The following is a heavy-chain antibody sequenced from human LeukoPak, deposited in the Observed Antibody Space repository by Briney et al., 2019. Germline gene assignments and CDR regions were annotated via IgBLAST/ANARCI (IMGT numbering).Heavy chain of an antibody. J-gene: IGHJ5*01. V-gene: IGHV3-30*02. CDR2: TLSGGKKE. Sequence: GGSLRLSCVGSGFTFSSYGMQWFRQAPGNGLEWVAVTLSGGKKEYYADSVKGRFIVSRDKSKDTLYLQMDSLRVEDAATYYCAKPLTVDGYNIAFWDSWGRGTPVTVSS. CDR3: AKPLTVDGYNIAFWDS. CDR1: GFTFSSYG. D-gene: IGHD5-24*01.